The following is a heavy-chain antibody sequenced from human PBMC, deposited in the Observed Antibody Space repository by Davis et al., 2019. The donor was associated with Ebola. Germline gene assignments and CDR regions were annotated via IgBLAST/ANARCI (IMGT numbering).Heavy chain of an antibody. D-gene: IGHD6-19*01. V-gene: IGHV4-39*01. J-gene: IGHJ2*01. Sequence: SETLSLTCTVSGGSIISSSSYWGWIRQPPRKGLEWIGSIYYSGITYYNPSLKSRVTISVDTSKNQFSLKLRSVTAADTAVYYCATGAVAGTVWYFDLWGRGTLVTVSS. CDR1: GGSIISSSSY. CDR2: IYYSGIT. CDR3: ATGAVAGTVWYFDL.